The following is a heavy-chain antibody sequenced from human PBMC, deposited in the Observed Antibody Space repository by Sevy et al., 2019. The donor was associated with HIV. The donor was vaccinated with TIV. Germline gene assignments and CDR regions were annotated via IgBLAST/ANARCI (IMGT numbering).Heavy chain of an antibody. V-gene: IGHV3-23*01. J-gene: IGHJ4*02. CDR2: VSGSGGST. CDR1: GFTFSSYA. D-gene: IGHD6-13*01. Sequence: GGSLRLSCAASGFTFSSYAMSWVRQAPVKGLEWVSAVSGSGGSTDYADSVKGRFTISRDNSKNTLYLQMNSLRAEDTAVSYCANGRAAGIFDYWGQGTLVTVSS. CDR3: ANGRAAGIFDY.